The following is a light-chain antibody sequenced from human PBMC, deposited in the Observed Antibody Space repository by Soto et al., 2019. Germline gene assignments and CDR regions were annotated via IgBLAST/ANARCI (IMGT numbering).Light chain of an antibody. Sequence: VSTQSPVTLSSSPGERVTLSCRASQSVTSSYLAWYQQKPGQAPRLLIYDASNRAAGIPGRFSGSGSGTDFTLTITSLEPEDFAFYYCHQRQRWPRTLGQGTKVDIK. J-gene: IGKJ1*01. CDR1: QSVTSSY. V-gene: IGKV3D-20*02. CDR3: HQRQRWPRT. CDR2: DAS.